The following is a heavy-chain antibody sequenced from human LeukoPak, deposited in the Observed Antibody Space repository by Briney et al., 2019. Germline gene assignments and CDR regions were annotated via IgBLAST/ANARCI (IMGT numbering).Heavy chain of an antibody. J-gene: IGHJ6*02. CDR2: MKSRGSSGRT. CDR3: AWDWTYYCDMAV. D-gene: IGHD3/OR15-3a*01. Sequence: GGSITLARQVATFTLSNVWTKWDSHADRNGREWVGRMKSRGSSGRTDYAAPVKGRITISRDDTKNTMFLQMISLQAEDAAEYYCAWDWTYYCDMAVWGQGTTVTVSS. V-gene: IGHV3-15*01. CDR1: TFTLSNVW.